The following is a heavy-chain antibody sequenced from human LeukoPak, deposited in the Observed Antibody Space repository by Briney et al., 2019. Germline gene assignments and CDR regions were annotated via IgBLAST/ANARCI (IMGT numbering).Heavy chain of an antibody. D-gene: IGHD6-19*01. Sequence: PSETLSLTCAVYGGSFSGYYWSWIRQPPGKGLEWIGEINHSGSTNYNPSLKSRVTISVDTSKNQFSLKLSSVTAADTAVYYCARGRSGMAVAGPGRYFDYRGQGTLVTVSS. CDR1: GGSFSGYY. V-gene: IGHV4-34*01. CDR3: ARGRSGMAVAGPGRYFDY. J-gene: IGHJ4*02. CDR2: INHSGST.